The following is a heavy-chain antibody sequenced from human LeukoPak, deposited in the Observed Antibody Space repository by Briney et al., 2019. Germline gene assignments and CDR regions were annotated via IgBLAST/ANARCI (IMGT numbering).Heavy chain of an antibody. V-gene: IGHV4-39*01. J-gene: IGHJ4*02. CDR1: GGSISSSSYY. CDR3: ASSFMVRGAHWPYYFDY. Sequence: TPETLSLTCTVSGGSISSSSYYWGWIRQPPGKGLEWIGSIYYSGSTYYNPSLKSRVTISVDTSKNQFSLKLSSVTAADTAVYYCASSFMVRGAHWPYYFDYWGQGTLVTVSS. D-gene: IGHD3-10*01. CDR2: IYYSGST.